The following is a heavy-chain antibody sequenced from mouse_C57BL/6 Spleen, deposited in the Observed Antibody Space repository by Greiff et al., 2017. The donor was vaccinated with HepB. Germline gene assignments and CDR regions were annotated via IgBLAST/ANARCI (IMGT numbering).Heavy chain of an antibody. CDR1: GYTFTSYW. Sequence: QDQLQQPGAELVKPGASVKLSCKASGYTFTSYWMHWVKQRPGQGLEWIGMIHPNGGSTNYNEKFKSKAILTVDKSSSTAYMQLSSLTSEDSAVYYCTREDDGYSFAYWGQGTVVTFSA. CDR3: TREDDGYSFAY. CDR2: IHPNGGST. J-gene: IGHJ3*01. V-gene: IGHV1-64*01. D-gene: IGHD2-3*01.